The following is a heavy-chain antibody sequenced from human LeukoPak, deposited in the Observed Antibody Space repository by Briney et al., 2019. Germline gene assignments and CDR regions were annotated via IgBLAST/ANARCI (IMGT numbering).Heavy chain of an antibody. CDR3: ARGGYSFDY. Sequence: GGSLRLSCAASGLSLSGYWVTWVRHAPGKGLEWVARLHADGVEQNYVDSVTGRFTMSRDNAKNSLDLQMNSLRVEDTAVYYCARGGYSFDYLGQGTLVAVSS. D-gene: IGHD5-18*01. CDR1: GLSLSGYW. J-gene: IGHJ4*02. V-gene: IGHV3-7*01. CDR2: LHADGVEQ.